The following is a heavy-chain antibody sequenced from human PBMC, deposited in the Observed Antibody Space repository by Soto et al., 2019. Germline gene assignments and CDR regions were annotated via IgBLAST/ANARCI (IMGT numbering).Heavy chain of an antibody. CDR1: GFTFSSYS. D-gene: IGHD1-7*01. V-gene: IGHV3-30*18. CDR2: ISYDGSNK. Sequence: GGSLRLSCAASGFTFSSYSMHWVRQAPGKGLEWVAVISYDGSNKYYADSVKGRFTISRDNSKNTLYLQMNSLRAEDTAVYYCAKGEGVNWNYDGDGDDAFDIWGQGTMVTVSS. J-gene: IGHJ3*02. CDR3: AKGEGVNWNYDGDGDDAFDI.